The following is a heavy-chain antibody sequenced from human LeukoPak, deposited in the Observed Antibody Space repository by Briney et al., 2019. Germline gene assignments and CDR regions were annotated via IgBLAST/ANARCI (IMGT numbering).Heavy chain of an antibody. Sequence: GASVKVSCKASGYTFNTYGITWVRQAPGQGLEWMGWISGYNGKTKYAQKLQDRVTMTTDTSTTTAYMELSSLRSEDTAVYYCARGQNAAHYYQYYYMDVWGKGTTVTISS. J-gene: IGHJ6*03. V-gene: IGHV1-18*01. D-gene: IGHD1-1*01. CDR2: ISGYNGKT. CDR3: ARGQNAAHYYQYYYMDV. CDR1: GYTFNTYG.